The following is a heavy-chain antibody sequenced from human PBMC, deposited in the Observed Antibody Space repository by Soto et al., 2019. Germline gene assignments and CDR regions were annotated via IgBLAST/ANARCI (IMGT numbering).Heavy chain of an antibody. J-gene: IGHJ4*02. CDR3: GKVLVGATGHTDSDS. V-gene: IGHV4-39*01. CDR1: GGSIYRSGYY. CDR2: IDYNGVT. Sequence: QVKLQESGPGLVKPSETLSLTCTVSGGSIYRSGYYWGWIRQPPGRGLEWIGNIDYNGVTYSNPSLKSRVTISRDTSKNQFSLQLTSVTAADTALYYCGKVLVGATGHTDSDSWGPGTLVAVSS. D-gene: IGHD2-15*01.